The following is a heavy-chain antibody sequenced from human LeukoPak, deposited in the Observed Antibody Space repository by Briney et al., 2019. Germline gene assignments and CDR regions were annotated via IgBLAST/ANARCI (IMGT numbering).Heavy chain of an antibody. CDR1: GGSISIYY. CDR2: IYTSGST. J-gene: IGHJ4*02. V-gene: IGHV4-4*07. Sequence: SEALSLTCTVSGGSISIYYWSWIRQPAGKGLEWIGRIYTSGSTNYNPSLKSRVTMSVDTSKNQFSLKLSSVTAADTAVYYCARGRILTGLRAKTIFGVVTHFDYWGQGTLVTVSS. D-gene: IGHD3-3*01. CDR3: ARGRILTGLRAKTIFGVVTHFDY.